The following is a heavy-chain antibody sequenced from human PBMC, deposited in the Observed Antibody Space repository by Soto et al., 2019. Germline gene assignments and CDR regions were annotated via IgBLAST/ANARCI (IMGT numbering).Heavy chain of an antibody. Sequence: QVQLVESGGGVVQPGRSLRLSCAASGFTFSTYAMHWVGQAPGKGLEWVTVISYDGTNKYYADSVKGRFTISRDNSKNTLYLQMNSLRAEDTAVYYCARDGGSYWGQGTPVIVSS. CDR1: GFTFSTYA. V-gene: IGHV3-30-3*01. CDR2: ISYDGTNK. J-gene: IGHJ4*02. D-gene: IGHD3-16*01. CDR3: ARDGGSY.